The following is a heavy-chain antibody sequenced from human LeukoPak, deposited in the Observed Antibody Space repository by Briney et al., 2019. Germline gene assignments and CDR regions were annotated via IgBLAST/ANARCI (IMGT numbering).Heavy chain of an antibody. Sequence: SETLSLTCTVSGGSISSYYWSWIRQPAGKGLEWIGRIYTSGSTNYNPSLKSRVTMSVDTSKNQFSLKLSSVTAADTAVYYCARGTPVGATLTWFDYWGQGTLVTVSS. D-gene: IGHD1-26*01. CDR1: GGSISSYY. CDR3: ARGTPVGATLTWFDY. V-gene: IGHV4-4*07. CDR2: IYTSGST. J-gene: IGHJ4*02.